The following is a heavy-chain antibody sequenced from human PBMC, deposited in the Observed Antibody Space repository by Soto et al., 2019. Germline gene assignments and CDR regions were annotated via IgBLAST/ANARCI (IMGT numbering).Heavy chain of an antibody. J-gene: IGHJ4*02. Sequence: GGSVQVSCKASGYTFTSYYITWVRQAPRQGLDWMGIINPSGGSTSQAQKFQGRVTMTRDKSTSTVYMELRRLRSEDTAIYYCARDRVGATTDRNTVPKSSLGYWGQGTLVTVSS. CDR3: ARDRVGATTDRNTVPKSSLGY. D-gene: IGHD1-26*01. CDR2: INPSGGST. CDR1: GYTFTSYY. V-gene: IGHV1-46*01.